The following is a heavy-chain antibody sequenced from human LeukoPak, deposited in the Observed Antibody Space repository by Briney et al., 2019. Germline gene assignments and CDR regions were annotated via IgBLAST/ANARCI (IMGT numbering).Heavy chain of an antibody. CDR3: ANPQGGPDVLRFLEWSPHYGMDV. CDR1: GFTFSSYA. J-gene: IGHJ6*02. V-gene: IGHV3-23*01. Sequence: AGGSLRLSCAASGFTFSSYAMSWVRQAPGKGLEWVSAISGSGGSTYYADSVKGRFTISRDNSKNTLYLQMNSLRAEDTAVYYCANPQGGPDVLRFLEWSPHYGMDVWGQGTTVTVSS. CDR2: ISGSGGST. D-gene: IGHD3-3*01.